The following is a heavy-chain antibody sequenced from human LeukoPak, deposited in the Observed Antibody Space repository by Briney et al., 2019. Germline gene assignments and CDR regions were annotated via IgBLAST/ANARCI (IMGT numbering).Heavy chain of an antibody. D-gene: IGHD3-3*01. V-gene: IGHV4-59*01. CDR2: IYYSGST. J-gene: IGHJ6*02. CDR3: ARGHFSYYDFWSGYYPYYYYGMDV. Sequence: SETLSLTCTVSGGSISSYYWSWIRRPPGKGLEWIGYIYYSGSTNYNPSLKSRVTISVDTSKNQFSLKLSSVTAADTAVYYCARGHFSYYDFWSGYYPYYYYGMDVWGQGTTVTVSS. CDR1: GGSISSYY.